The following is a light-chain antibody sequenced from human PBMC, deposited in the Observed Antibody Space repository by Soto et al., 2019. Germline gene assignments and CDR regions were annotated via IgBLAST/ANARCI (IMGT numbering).Light chain of an antibody. CDR2: GAS. Sequence: EVVMRQSPATLSVSPGESVSLSCRASQSVRDNLAWYQQRPGQAPRLLIYGASTRATGIPARFSGSGSGTEFTLSISSLQSEDFAVYYCQQYYSIPNTFGQGTKLEIK. J-gene: IGKJ2*01. CDR3: QQYYSIPNT. CDR1: QSVRDN. V-gene: IGKV3-15*01.